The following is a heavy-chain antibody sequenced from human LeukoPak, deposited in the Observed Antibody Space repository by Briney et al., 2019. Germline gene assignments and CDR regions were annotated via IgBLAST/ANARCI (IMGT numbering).Heavy chain of an antibody. CDR2: ISAYNGNT. CDR1: GYTFTSYG. CDR3: AREFGDETSPVWFDP. Sequence: ASVKVSCKASGYTFTSYGISWVRQAPGRGLEWMGWISAYNGNTNYAQKLQGRVTMTTDTSTSTAYMELRSLRSDDTAVYYCAREFGDETSPVWFDPWGQGTLVTVSS. J-gene: IGHJ5*02. V-gene: IGHV1-18*01. D-gene: IGHD3-10*01.